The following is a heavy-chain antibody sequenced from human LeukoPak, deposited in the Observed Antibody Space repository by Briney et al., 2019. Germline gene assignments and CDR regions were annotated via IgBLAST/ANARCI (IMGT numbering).Heavy chain of an antibody. J-gene: IGHJ4*02. CDR3: AKDPLIGGSYYGAYFDY. Sequence: PGGSLRLSCAASGFTFSSYGMSWVRQAPGKGLEWVSAISGSGGSTYYADSVKGRFTISRDNSKNTLYLQMNSLRAEDTAVYYCAKDPLIGGSYYGAYFDYWGQGTLVTVSS. V-gene: IGHV3-23*01. CDR1: GFTFSSYG. CDR2: ISGSGGST. D-gene: IGHD1-26*01.